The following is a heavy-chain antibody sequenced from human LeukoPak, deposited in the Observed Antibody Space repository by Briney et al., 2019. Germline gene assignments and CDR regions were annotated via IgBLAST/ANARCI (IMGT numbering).Heavy chain of an antibody. J-gene: IGHJ4*02. Sequence: SETLSLTCAVYGGSFSGYYRSWIRQPPGKGLEWIGEINHSGSTNYNPSLKSRVTISVDTSKNQFSLKLSSVTAADTAVYYCASHYDSSGYYSAYWGQGTLVTVSS. CDR1: GGSFSGYY. CDR2: INHSGST. CDR3: ASHYDSSGYYSAY. V-gene: IGHV4-34*01. D-gene: IGHD3-22*01.